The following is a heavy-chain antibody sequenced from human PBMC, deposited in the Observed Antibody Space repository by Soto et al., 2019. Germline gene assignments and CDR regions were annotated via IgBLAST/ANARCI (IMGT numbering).Heavy chain of an antibody. D-gene: IGHD2-2*01. V-gene: IGHV3-23*01. CDR1: GFTFSSYA. J-gene: IGHJ6*02. CDR2: ISGSGGST. CDR3: AKGLIVVVPASPTPYYYGMDV. Sequence: PGGSLRLSCAASGFTFSSYAMSWVRQAPGKGLEWVSAISGSGGSTYYADSVNGRFTISRDNSKNTLYLQMNSLRAVDTAVYYCAKGLIVVVPASPTPYYYGMDVWGQGTTVTVSS.